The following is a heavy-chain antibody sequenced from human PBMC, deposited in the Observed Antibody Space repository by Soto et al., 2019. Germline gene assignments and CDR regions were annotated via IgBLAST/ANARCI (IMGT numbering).Heavy chain of an antibody. CDR1: GYTFTSHT. CDR3: ARSSFTAVDY. J-gene: IGHJ4*02. V-gene: IGHV1-3*01. D-gene: IGHD5-18*01. Sequence: QVQLVQSRTEVKKPGASVKISCKASGYTFTSHTIHWVHQAPGQRLEWMAWINVNNDNTKYSHMFQGRVTLTIDTSASTVYMNLSSLRSEDTAVYYCARSSFTAVDYWGQGTLVSVSS. CDR2: INVNNDNT.